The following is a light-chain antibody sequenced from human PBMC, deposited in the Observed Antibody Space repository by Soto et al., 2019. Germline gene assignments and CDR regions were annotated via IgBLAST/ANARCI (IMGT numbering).Light chain of an antibody. V-gene: IGKV1-39*01. CDR3: QQSYRTPTWT. Sequence: DIQMTQSPSSLSASVGDRVTITCRASQSISSYLNWYQQKPGKAPKLLIYAASSLQSGVPSRFSGSGSGTDFTLTISSLHTEHFVTYYCQQSYRTPTWTFGQGTKVDIK. CDR2: AAS. CDR1: QSISSY. J-gene: IGKJ1*01.